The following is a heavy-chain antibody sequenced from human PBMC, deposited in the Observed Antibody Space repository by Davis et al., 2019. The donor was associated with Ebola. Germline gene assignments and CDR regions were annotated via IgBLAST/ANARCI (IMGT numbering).Heavy chain of an antibody. J-gene: IGHJ6*02. CDR1: GYTFTGDY. Sequence: ASVKVSCKASGYTFTGDYMHWVRQAPGQGLEWMGWINPNSGGTNYAQKVQGRVTMTTDTSTSTAYLELRSLRSDDTAVYYCARDTSYDFWSGVNYYGMDVWGQGTTVTVSS. D-gene: IGHD3-3*01. V-gene: IGHV1-2*02. CDR3: ARDTSYDFWSGVNYYGMDV. CDR2: INPNSGGT.